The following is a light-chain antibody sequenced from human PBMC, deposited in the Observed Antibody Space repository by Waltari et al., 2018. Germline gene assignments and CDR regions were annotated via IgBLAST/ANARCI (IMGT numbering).Light chain of an antibody. V-gene: IGKV3-20*01. CDR2: GAS. CDR3: QQYVNTRLT. CDR1: QIFRSCY. Sequence: ETVLTQSPGTLSLSPGERATLSSRTTQIFRSCYLAWYKQKPVQAPRLLIYGASSRATGIPDRFSGSRSGTDFTLTISRLEPEDFAVYYCQQYVNTRLTFGPGTKVDIK. J-gene: IGKJ3*01.